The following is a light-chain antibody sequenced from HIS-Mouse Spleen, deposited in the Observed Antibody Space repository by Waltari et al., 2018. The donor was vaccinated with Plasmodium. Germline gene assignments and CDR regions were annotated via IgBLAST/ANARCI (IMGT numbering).Light chain of an antibody. J-gene: IGLJ2*01. V-gene: IGLV2-8*01. Sequence: QSALTQPPSAPGSPGQSVTISCTGTSSDVGGYNYVSWYQQHPGKAPKLMIYEASKRPSGVPDRFSGSKSGNTASLTVSGLQAEDEADYYCSSYAGSNNLVFGGGTKLTVL. CDR1: SSDVGGYNY. CDR2: EAS. CDR3: SSYAGSNNLV.